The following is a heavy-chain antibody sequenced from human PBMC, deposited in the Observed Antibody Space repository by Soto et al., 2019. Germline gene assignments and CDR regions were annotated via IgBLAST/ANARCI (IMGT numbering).Heavy chain of an antibody. CDR3: ARAHYDSSGYYYDAFDI. CDR2: ISAYNGNT. D-gene: IGHD3-22*01. CDR1: GYTFTSYG. Sequence: ASVKVSCKASGYTFTSYGISWVRQAPGQGLEWMGWISAYNGNTNYAQKLQGRVTMTTDTSTSTAYMELRSLRSDDTAVYYCARAHYDSSGYYYDAFDIWGQGTMVTVSS. J-gene: IGHJ3*02. V-gene: IGHV1-18*04.